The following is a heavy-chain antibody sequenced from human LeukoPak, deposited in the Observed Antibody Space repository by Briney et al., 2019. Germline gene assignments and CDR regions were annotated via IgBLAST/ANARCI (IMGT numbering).Heavy chain of an antibody. CDR1: GGTFSSYA. D-gene: IGHD1-26*01. CDR3: ARGVGWELLGRAYFDY. J-gene: IGHJ4*02. Sequence: SVKVSCKASGGTFSSYAISWVRQAPGQGLEWMGGIIPIFGTANYAQKFQGRVTITANESTSTAYMELSSLRSEDTAVYYCARGVGWELLGRAYFDYWGQGTLVTVSS. V-gene: IGHV1-69*01. CDR2: IIPIFGTA.